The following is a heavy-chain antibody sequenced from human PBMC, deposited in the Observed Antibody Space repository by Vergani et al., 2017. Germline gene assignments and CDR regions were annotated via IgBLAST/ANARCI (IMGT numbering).Heavy chain of an antibody. CDR3: AGDPRIVPYLLPNVDGLDP. CDR1: GYTFTSYG. V-gene: IGHV1-18*01. J-gene: IGHJ5*02. D-gene: IGHD2-2*01. CDR2: ISAYKGKT. Sequence: QVQLVQSGAEVKKPGASVKVSCKASGYTFTSYGISWVRQAPGQGLEWMGWISAYKGKTNYAQKLQGRVTMTTDTSTSTAYMGLRSLGSDDTALDYCAGDPRIVPYLLPNVDGLDPWGQGTLVTVSS.